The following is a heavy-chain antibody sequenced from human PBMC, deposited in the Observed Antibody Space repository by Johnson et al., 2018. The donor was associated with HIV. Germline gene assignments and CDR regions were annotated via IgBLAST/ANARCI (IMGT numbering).Heavy chain of an antibody. CDR3: AKALLLTTATSRDAFDI. V-gene: IGHV3-30*18. CDR1: GFTFSSYG. D-gene: IGHD4-17*01. CDR2: ISYDGSDK. J-gene: IGHJ3*02. Sequence: QVQLVESGGGVVQPGRSLRLSCVASGFTFSSYGMNWVRQAPGKGLEWVAVISYDGSDKYYADSVKGRLTVSRDNSKNTLYLQMNSLRAEDTAVYYCAKALLLTTATSRDAFDIWGQGTMVTVSS.